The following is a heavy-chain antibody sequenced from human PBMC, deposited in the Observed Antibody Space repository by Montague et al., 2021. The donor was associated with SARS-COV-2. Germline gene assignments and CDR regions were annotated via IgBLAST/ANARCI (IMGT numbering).Heavy chain of an antibody. CDR3: ARESGYSSGWRYYYVMDV. J-gene: IGHJ6*02. CDR2: LYTSGSI. V-gene: IGHV4-4*07. D-gene: IGHD6-19*01. CDR1: GGSISNYY. Sequence: SETLSLTCTVSGGSISNYYWTWIRQPAGKGLEWIGRLYTSGSITYNPPXXSRVTMSVDTSKNQFSLNVTSVTAADTAIYYCARESGYSSGWRYYYVMDVWGQGTTVTVS.